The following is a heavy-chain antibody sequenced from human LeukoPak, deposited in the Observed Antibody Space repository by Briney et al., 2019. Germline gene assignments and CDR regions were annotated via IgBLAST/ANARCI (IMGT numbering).Heavy chain of an antibody. Sequence: PSETLSLTCTVSGGSISSSSYYWGWIRQPPGKGLEWIGSIYYSATTYYNPSLKSRVTISVDTSKNQFSLKLSSVTAADTAVYYCARGKTYYYDHGYYNWFDPWGQGTLVTVSS. D-gene: IGHD3-22*01. V-gene: IGHV4-39*07. CDR2: IYYSATT. CDR1: GGSISSSSYY. CDR3: ARGKTYYYDHGYYNWFDP. J-gene: IGHJ5*02.